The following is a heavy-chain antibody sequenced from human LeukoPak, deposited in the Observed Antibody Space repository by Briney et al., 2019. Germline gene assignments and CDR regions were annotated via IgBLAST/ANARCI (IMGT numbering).Heavy chain of an antibody. CDR2: ISNSGGDT. CDR3: AKSYYYDSRNFDC. V-gene: IGHV3-23*01. D-gene: IGHD3-22*01. Sequence: PGGSLRLSCAASGFTFSSYAMNWVRQAPGKGLGWVSVISNSGGDTYYADSVKGRFTISRDNSKNTLYLQMNSLRAEDTAVYYCAKSYYYDSRNFDCWGQGTLVIVSS. J-gene: IGHJ4*02. CDR1: GFTFSSYA.